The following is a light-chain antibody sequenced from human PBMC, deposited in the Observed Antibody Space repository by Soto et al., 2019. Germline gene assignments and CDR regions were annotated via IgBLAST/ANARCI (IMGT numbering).Light chain of an antibody. CDR2: EVN. Sequence: QSALTQPASVSGSPGQSITISCTGTSSDVGDRNYVSWYQQHPNKAPKLIIYEVNNRPSGISNRFSGSMSGNTASLTISGLQPEDEADYHCSSYTTIGTWVFGGGTQLTVL. CDR1: SSDVGDRNY. V-gene: IGLV2-14*03. CDR3: SSYTTIGTWV. J-gene: IGLJ3*02.